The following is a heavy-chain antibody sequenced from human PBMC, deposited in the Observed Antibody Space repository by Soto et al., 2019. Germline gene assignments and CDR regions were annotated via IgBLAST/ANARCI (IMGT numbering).Heavy chain of an antibody. D-gene: IGHD6-19*01. V-gene: IGHV3-66*01. CDR3: ARDRIAVAGNPEYFQH. J-gene: IGHJ1*01. CDR1: GFTVSSNY. Sequence: EVQLVESGGGLVQSGGSLRLSCVASGFTVSSNYMSWVRQAPGKGLEWVSVIYSGGSTYYADSVKGRFTISRDNSKNTLYLQMNSLRAEDTAVYYCARDRIAVAGNPEYFQHWGQGTLVTVSS. CDR2: IYSGGST.